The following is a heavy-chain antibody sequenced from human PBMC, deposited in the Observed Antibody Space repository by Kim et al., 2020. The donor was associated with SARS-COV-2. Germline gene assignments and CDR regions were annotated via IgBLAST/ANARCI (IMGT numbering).Heavy chain of an antibody. V-gene: IGHV4-4*07. Sequence: YNPSLKRRVTMSVDTSKNQFSLRLSSVTPADTAVYYCARESLAAAGPFDYWGQGTLVTVSS. D-gene: IGHD6-13*01. J-gene: IGHJ4*02. CDR3: ARESLAAAGPFDY.